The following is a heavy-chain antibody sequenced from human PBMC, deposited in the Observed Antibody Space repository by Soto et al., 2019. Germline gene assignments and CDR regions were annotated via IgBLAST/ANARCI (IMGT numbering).Heavy chain of an antibody. V-gene: IGHV3-13*01. CDR2: IGTAGDT. CDR3: ARGIYGSGVDY. CDR1: GFTFSSYD. Sequence: EVQLVESGGGLVQPGGSLRLSCAASGFTFSSYDMHWVRQATGKGLEWVSAIGTAGDTYYPGSVKGRFTISRENAKNSLYLQMNSLRAGDTAVYYCARGIYGSGVDYWGQGTLVTVSS. D-gene: IGHD3-10*01. J-gene: IGHJ4*02.